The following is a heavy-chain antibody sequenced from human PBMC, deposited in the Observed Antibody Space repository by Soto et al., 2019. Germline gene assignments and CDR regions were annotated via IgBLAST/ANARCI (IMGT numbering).Heavy chain of an antibody. V-gene: IGHV3-48*02. D-gene: IGHD2-15*01. CDR2: ISSSSSTM. J-gene: IGHJ6*02. CDR3: ARSXSYCSGGSCYPYYYGMDV. Sequence: GGSLRLSCAASGFTFSSYSMDWVRQAPGKGLEGVSYISSSSSTMYYADSVKGRFTISRDNAKNSLYLQMNSLRDEDTAVYYCARSXSYCSGGSCYPYYYGMDVWGQGTTVTVSS. CDR1: GFTFSSYS.